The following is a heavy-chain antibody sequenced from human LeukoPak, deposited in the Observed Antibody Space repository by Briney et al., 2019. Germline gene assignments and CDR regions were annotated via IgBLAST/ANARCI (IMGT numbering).Heavy chain of an antibody. D-gene: IGHD3-9*01. Sequence: GGSLTLSCAASGFTFSSYAMSWVRQAPGKGLEWVSAISGSGGSTYYADSVKGRFTISRDNSKNTLYLQMNSLRAEDTAVYYCARAFYDILTGYYQPFDYWGQGTLVTVSS. CDR3: ARAFYDILTGYYQPFDY. CDR2: ISGSGGST. J-gene: IGHJ4*02. CDR1: GFTFSSYA. V-gene: IGHV3-23*01.